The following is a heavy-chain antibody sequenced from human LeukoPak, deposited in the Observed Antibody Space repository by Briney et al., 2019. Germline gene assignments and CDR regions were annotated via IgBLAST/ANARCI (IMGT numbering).Heavy chain of an antibody. D-gene: IGHD1-26*01. CDR3: VRGSCGIYCYFDY. Sequence: PGRSLRLSCAASGFTFTTSAMHWVRQAPGKGLEGVAVISYDGSNKDYADSVKGRFTISRDDSKNTVYLQMNSLRTEDTAVYYCVRGSCGIYCYFDYWGQGALVTASS. CDR2: ISYDGSNK. CDR1: GFTFTTSA. J-gene: IGHJ4*02. V-gene: IGHV3-30-3*01.